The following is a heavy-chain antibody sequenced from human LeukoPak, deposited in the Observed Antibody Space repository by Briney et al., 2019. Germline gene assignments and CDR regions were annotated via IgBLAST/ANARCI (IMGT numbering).Heavy chain of an antibody. CDR3: AATNYFYGSGSFHKRDS. CDR1: GDSFDNYY. V-gene: IGHV4-34*01. Sequence: SEALSLTCGVYGDSFDNYYWNWIRQFPEKRLEWIGEVDHSGRTTYSPSLQGRVTISVDTSKSQFSLKLNSVTAADTAVYFCAATNYFYGSGSFHKRDSWGQGTLVTVSS. J-gene: IGHJ4*02. D-gene: IGHD3-10*01. CDR2: VDHSGRT.